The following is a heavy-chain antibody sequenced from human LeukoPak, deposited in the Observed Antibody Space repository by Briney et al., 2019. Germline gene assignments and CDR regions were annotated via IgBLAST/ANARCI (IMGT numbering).Heavy chain of an antibody. CDR2: ITWNSGST. V-gene: IGHV3-9*01. CDR3: AKDTRYSYGYGMDV. CDR1: GFTFDDYA. Sequence: GGSLRLSCAASGFTFDDYAMTWVRHAPGKGLEWVSGITWNSGSTGYADSVKGRFTISRDNAKNSLYLQMNSLRAEDTALYYCAKDTRYSYGYGMDVWGQGTTVTVSS. D-gene: IGHD5-18*01. J-gene: IGHJ6*02.